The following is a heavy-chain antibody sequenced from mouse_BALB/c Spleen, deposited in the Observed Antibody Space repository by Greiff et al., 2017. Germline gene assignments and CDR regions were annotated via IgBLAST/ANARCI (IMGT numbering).Heavy chain of an antibody. D-gene: IGHD1-1*02. V-gene: IGHV14-4*02. CDR1: GFNIKDYY. CDR3: NAGGSPLFMDY. Sequence: VQLQQSGAELVRSGASVKLSCTASGFNIKDYYMHWVKQRPEQGLEWIGWIDPENGDTEYAPKFQGKATMTADTSSNTAYLQLSSLTSEDTAVYYCNAGGSPLFMDYWGQGTSVTVSS. J-gene: IGHJ4*01. CDR2: IDPENGDT.